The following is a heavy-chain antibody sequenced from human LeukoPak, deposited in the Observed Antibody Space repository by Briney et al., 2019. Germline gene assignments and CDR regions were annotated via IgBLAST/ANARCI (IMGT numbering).Heavy chain of an antibody. CDR2: ISYDGSDK. CDR3: ARVWGASRDEGYFDY. V-gene: IGHV3-30*03. CDR1: GFTFSSYG. J-gene: IGHJ4*02. Sequence: GRSLRLSCAASGFTFSSYGMHWVRQAPGKGLEWVAVISYDGSDKYYADSVKGRFTISRDNSKNTLYLQMNSLRAEDTAVYYCARVWGASRDEGYFDYWGQGTLVTVSS. D-gene: IGHD5-24*01.